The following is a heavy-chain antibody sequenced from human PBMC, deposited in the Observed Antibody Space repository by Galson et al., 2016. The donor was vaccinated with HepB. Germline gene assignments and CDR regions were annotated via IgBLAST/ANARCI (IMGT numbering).Heavy chain of an antibody. CDR3: AHMGRHLLVLTYFGS. CDR2: ISWDDDK. V-gene: IGHV2-5*02. D-gene: IGHD1-7*01. CDR1: GFSLSTTGVT. Sequence: PALVKPTQTLTLTCTFSGFSLSTTGVTVGWIRQPPGKALEWLALISWDDDKRYSPSLNNRLTITKDTSKNQVVLTMTDMEPVDTATYYCAHMGRHLLVLTYFGSWGQGTLVTVSS. J-gene: IGHJ4*02.